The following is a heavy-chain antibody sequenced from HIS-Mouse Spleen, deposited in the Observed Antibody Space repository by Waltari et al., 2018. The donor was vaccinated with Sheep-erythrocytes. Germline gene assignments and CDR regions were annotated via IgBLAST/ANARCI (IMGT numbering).Heavy chain of an antibody. Sequence: EVQLVESGGGLIQPGGSLRLSCAASGFTVSSNYMSCVRQAPGKGLGWVSVIYSGGSKYYADSVKGRFTISRDNSKNTLYLQMNSLRAEDTAVYYCARGHPDYGDYDAFDIWGQGTMVTVSS. J-gene: IGHJ3*02. D-gene: IGHD4-17*01. CDR3: ARGHPDYGDYDAFDI. V-gene: IGHV3-53*01. CDR1: GFTVSSNY. CDR2: IYSGGSK.